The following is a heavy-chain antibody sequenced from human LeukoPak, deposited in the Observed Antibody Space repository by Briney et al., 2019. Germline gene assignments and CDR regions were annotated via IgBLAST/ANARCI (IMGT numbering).Heavy chain of an antibody. CDR3: AXXSIYXSSTSCYRYFQH. CDR1: GFTFSSYA. D-gene: IGHD2-2*01. CDR2: ISSNGGST. Sequence: PGGSLRLSCAASGFTFSSYAMHWVRQAPGKGLEYVSAISSNGGSTYYANSVKGRFTISRDNSKKTLYLQMGRLRAEDMAVYYCAXXSIYXSSTSCYRYFQHWGQGTLVTVS. J-gene: IGHJ1*01. V-gene: IGHV3-64*01.